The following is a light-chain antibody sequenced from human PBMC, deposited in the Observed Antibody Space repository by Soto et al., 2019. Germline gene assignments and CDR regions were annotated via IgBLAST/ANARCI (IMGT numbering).Light chain of an antibody. CDR1: QSFSSNY. V-gene: IGKV3-20*01. Sequence: EIVLTQSPSTLSLSPGERATLSCRASQSFSSNYLAWYQQKPGQAPRLLIYGASTRATGIPDRFSGTESGTDFTLTISRLEPEDSAVYYCQQYSSEWTFGQGTKVEI. CDR2: GAS. CDR3: QQYSSEWT. J-gene: IGKJ1*01.